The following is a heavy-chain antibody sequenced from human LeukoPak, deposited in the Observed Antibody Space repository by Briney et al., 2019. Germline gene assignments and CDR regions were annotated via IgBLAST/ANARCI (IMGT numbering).Heavy chain of an antibody. CDR3: ARGYSSGCCYDY. CDR2: IIPILGIA. V-gene: IGHV1-69*10. Sequence: SVKVSCKASGGTFSSYAISWVRQAPGQGLEWMGGIIPILGIANYAQKFQGRVTITADKSTSTAYMELSSLRSEDTAVYYCARGYSSGCCYDYWGQGTLVTVSS. J-gene: IGHJ4*02. CDR1: GGTFSSYA. D-gene: IGHD6-19*01.